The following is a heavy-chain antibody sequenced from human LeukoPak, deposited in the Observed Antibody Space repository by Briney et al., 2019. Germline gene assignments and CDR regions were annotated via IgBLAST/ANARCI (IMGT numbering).Heavy chain of an antibody. CDR1: GFTFDDYA. CDR3: ARDAGLTGN. V-gene: IGHV3-9*01. J-gene: IGHJ4*02. Sequence: PGRSLRLSCAASGFTFDDYAMHWVRQAPGKGLEWVSGISWNSGSIGYADSVKGRFTISRDNAKNSLYLQMNSLRAEDTAVYYCARDAGLTGNWGQGTLVTVSS. CDR2: ISWNSGSI. D-gene: IGHD1-20*01.